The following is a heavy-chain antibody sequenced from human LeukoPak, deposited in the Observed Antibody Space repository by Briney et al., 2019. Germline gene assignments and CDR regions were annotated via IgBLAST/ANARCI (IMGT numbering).Heavy chain of an antibody. Sequence: SETLSLTCTVSGGSISSTNYYWGWIRQPPGKGLEWIGSIYYSGSTNYNPSLKSRVTISVDTSKNQFSLKLSSVTAADTAVYYCARGPVPGDCSSTSCQPGYDYWGQGTLVTVSS. J-gene: IGHJ4*02. CDR2: IYYSGST. V-gene: IGHV4-39*07. CDR1: GGSISSTNYY. CDR3: ARGPVPGDCSSTSCQPGYDY. D-gene: IGHD2-2*01.